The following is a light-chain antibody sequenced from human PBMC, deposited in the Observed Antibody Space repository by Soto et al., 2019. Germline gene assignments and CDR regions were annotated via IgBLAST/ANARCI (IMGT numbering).Light chain of an antibody. V-gene: IGLV2-14*03. Sequence: QSAPTQPASVSGSPGQSITISCTGSSSDVGGYNYVSWYQHHPGKAPKLMIYDAFNRPSGVSIRFSGSKSGNTASLTISGLQPEDEAEYYCSSYSRTTTLVLFGGGTKLTVL. J-gene: IGLJ2*01. CDR2: DAF. CDR1: SSDVGGYNY. CDR3: SSYSRTTTLVL.